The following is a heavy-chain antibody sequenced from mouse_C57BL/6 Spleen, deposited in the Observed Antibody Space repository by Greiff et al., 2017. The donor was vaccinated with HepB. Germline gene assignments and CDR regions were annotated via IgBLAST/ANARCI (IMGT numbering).Heavy chain of an antibody. CDR1: GYTFTSYW. V-gene: IGHV1-69*01. J-gene: IGHJ2*01. Sequence: QVQLKQPGAELVMPGASVKLSCKASGYTFTSYWMHWVKQRPGQGLEWIGEIDPSDSYTNYNQKFKGKSTLTVDKSSSTAYMQLSSLTSEDSAVYYCARQDYYGSSYLYYFDYWGQGTTLTVSS. CDR3: ARQDYYGSSYLYYFDY. CDR2: IDPSDSYT. D-gene: IGHD1-1*01.